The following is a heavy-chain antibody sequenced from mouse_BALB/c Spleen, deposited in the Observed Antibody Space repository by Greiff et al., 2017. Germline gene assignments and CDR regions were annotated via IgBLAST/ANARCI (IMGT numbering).Heavy chain of an antibody. Sequence: DVKLVESGGGLVKLGGSLKLSCAASGFTFSSYYMSWVRQTPEKRLELVAAINSNGGSTYYPDTVKGRFTISRDNAKNTLYLQMSSLKSEDTALYYCARHGMDYYGPAWFAYWGQGTLVTVSA. V-gene: IGHV5-6-2*01. J-gene: IGHJ3*01. CDR3: ARHGMDYYGPAWFAY. CDR1: GFTFSSYY. CDR2: INSNGGST. D-gene: IGHD1-2*01.